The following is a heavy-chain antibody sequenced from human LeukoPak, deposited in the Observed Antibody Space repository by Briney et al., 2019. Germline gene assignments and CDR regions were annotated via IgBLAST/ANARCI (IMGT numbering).Heavy chain of an antibody. Sequence: GGSLRLSCAASGFTFSSYAMSWVRQAPGKGLEWVSAISGSGGSTYYADSVKGRFTISRDNSKNTLYLQMNSLRAEDTAVYYCAKRTGRGIAAAGDYWGQGTLVTVSS. J-gene: IGHJ4*02. CDR2: ISGSGGST. V-gene: IGHV3-23*01. CDR3: AKRTGRGIAAAGDY. CDR1: GFTFSSYA. D-gene: IGHD6-13*01.